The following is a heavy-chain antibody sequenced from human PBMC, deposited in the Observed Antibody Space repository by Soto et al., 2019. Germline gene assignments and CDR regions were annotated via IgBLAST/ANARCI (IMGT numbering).Heavy chain of an antibody. CDR2: ISAYNGNT. D-gene: IGHD3-3*01. CDR1: GYTFTSYG. CDR3: ARDIDFWSGYSFRGADYGMDV. V-gene: IGHV1-18*01. J-gene: IGHJ6*02. Sequence: EASVKVSFKASGYTFTSYGISWVRQAPGQGLEWMGWISAYNGNTNYAQKLQGRVTMTTDTSTSTAYMELRSLRSDDTAVYYCARDIDFWSGYSFRGADYGMDVWGQGTTVTVSS.